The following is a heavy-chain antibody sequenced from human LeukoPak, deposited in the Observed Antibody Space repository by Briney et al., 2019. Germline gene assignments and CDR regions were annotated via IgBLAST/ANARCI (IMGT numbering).Heavy chain of an antibody. Sequence: GGSLRLSCAASGFTFSSYGMHWVRQAPGKGLEWVSAISGSGGSTYYVDSVKGRFTISRDNSKNTLYLQMNSLRAEDTAVYYCAKDRTTTVTTLYFDYWGQGTLVTVSS. D-gene: IGHD4-17*01. J-gene: IGHJ4*02. CDR1: GFTFSSYG. CDR2: ISGSGGST. V-gene: IGHV3-23*01. CDR3: AKDRTTTVTTLYFDY.